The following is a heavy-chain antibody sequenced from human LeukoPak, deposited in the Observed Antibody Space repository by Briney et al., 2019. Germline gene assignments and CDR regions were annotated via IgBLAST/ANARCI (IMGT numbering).Heavy chain of an antibody. CDR2: ISSSSSYI. Sequence: GGSLRLSCAASGFTFSSYSMNWVRQAPGKGLEWVSSISSSSSYIYYADSVKGRFTISRDNAKNSLYLQMNSLRAEDTAVYYCARDSSGAYSNYEGFDYWGQGTLVTVSS. D-gene: IGHD4-4*01. J-gene: IGHJ4*02. V-gene: IGHV3-21*01. CDR1: GFTFSSYS. CDR3: ARDSSGAYSNYEGFDY.